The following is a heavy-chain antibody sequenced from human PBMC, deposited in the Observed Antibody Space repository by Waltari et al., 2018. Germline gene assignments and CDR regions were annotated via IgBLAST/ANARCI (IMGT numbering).Heavy chain of an antibody. CDR1: GFTFIHVW. D-gene: IGHD3-9*01. CDR3: ATVVKTPSGYDY. CDR2: IKSKAAGGTI. J-gene: IGHJ4*02. Sequence: EVQLVESGGGLVKPGGSLRLSCAASGFTFIHVWMTWVRQARGKGLEWVGRIKSKAAGGTIEYAAPVEGRFTISRDDSKNTMYMQMNNLKTEDTAMYYCATVVKTPSGYDYWGQGTLVTVSS. V-gene: IGHV3-15*01.